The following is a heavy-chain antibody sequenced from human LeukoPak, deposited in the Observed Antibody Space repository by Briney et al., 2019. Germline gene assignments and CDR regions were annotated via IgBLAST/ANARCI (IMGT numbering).Heavy chain of an antibody. V-gene: IGHV1-8*02. Sequence: GASVKVSCKASGYTFTSYGISWVRQAPGQGLEWMGWMNPNSGNTGYAQKFQGRVTMTRNTSISTAYMELSSLRSEDTAVYYCARGRTLWFGSDSSPNDAWGQGTLVTVSS. D-gene: IGHD3-10*01. CDR2: MNPNSGNT. J-gene: IGHJ5*02. CDR3: ARGRTLWFGSDSSPNDA. CDR1: GYTFTSYG.